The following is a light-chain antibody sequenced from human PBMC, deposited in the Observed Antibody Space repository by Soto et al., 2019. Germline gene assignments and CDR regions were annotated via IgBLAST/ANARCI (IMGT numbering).Light chain of an antibody. Sequence: DIQMTQSPSSLSASVGDTITINCRASHSIDTFLHWYQQKPGKAHNLLIYSASTLQGGVPSRFNGRGAGTYFSLTISSLQAEDSATYYCQQSHSLHITFGQATRLES. J-gene: IGKJ5*01. V-gene: IGKV1-39*01. CDR1: HSIDTF. CDR3: QQSHSLHIT. CDR2: SAS.